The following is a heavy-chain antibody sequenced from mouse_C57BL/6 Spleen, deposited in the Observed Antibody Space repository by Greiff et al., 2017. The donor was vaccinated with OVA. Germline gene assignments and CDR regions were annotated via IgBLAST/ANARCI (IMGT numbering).Heavy chain of an antibody. CDR2: SRNKANDYTT. V-gene: IGHV7-1*01. J-gene: IGHJ1*03. Sequence: EVMLVESGGGLVQSGRSLRLSCATSGFTFSDFYMEWVRQAPGKGLEWIAASRNKANDYTTEYSASVKGRFIVSRDTSQSILYLQMNALRAEDTAIYYCARDGYYGSSLYWYFDVWGTGTTVTVSS. CDR3: ARDGYYGSSLYWYFDV. CDR1: GFTFSDFY. D-gene: IGHD1-1*01.